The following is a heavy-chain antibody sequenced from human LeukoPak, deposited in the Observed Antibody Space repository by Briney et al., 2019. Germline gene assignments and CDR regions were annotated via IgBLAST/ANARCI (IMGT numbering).Heavy chain of an antibody. V-gene: IGHV1-24*01. CDR2: FDPEDGET. CDR1: GYTLTELS. D-gene: IGHD2-2*01. Sequence: ASVKVSCKVSGYTLTELSMHWVRQAPGKGLEWMGGFDPEDGETIYAQKFQSRVTMTEDTSTDTAYMELSSLRSEDTAVYYYATDRRGTIYSFDYWGQGTLVTVSS. CDR3: ATDRRGTIYSFDY. J-gene: IGHJ4*02.